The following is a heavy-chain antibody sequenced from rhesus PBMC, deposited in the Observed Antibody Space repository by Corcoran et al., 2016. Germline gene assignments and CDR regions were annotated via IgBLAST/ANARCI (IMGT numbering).Heavy chain of an antibody. CDR2: ISGSGGIS. V-gene: IGHV4-173*01. CDR3: ARSVNSGSYYPEYFEF. CDR1: GGSISSNY. Sequence: QLQLQESGPGLVKPSETLSLTCAVSGGSISSNYWSWIRQPPGKGLEWIGRISGSGGISDYNPALRSRVTISTDTSNNQFALKLSSVNAADTAVYYCARSVNSGSYYPEYFEFWGQGALVTVSS. J-gene: IGHJ1*01. D-gene: IGHD3-16*01.